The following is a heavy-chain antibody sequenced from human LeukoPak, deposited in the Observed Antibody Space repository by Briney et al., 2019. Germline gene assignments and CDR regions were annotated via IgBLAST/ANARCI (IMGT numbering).Heavy chain of an antibody. CDR2: MNPNSGNT. Sequence: GASVKVSCKASGYTFTSYDINWVRQATGQGLEWMGWMNPNSGNTGYAQKFQGRVTMTRNTSISTACMELSSLRSEDTAVYYCARDYGDSVDAFDIWGQGTMVTVSS. D-gene: IGHD4-17*01. CDR1: GYTFTSYD. V-gene: IGHV1-8*01. CDR3: ARDYGDSVDAFDI. J-gene: IGHJ3*02.